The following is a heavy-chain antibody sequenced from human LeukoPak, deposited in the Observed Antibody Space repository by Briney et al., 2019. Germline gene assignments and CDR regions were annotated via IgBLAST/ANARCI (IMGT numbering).Heavy chain of an antibody. CDR2: ISGSGGST. D-gene: IGHD3-9*01. Sequence: GGSLRLSCAASGFTLSSYAMSWVRQAPGKGLEWVSAISGSGGSTYYADSVKGRFTISRDNSKNTLYLQMNSLRAEDTAVYYCAKGLLLRYFDWLSYFDYWGQGTLVTVSS. CDR3: AKGLLLRYFDWLSYFDY. J-gene: IGHJ4*02. V-gene: IGHV3-23*01. CDR1: GFTLSSYA.